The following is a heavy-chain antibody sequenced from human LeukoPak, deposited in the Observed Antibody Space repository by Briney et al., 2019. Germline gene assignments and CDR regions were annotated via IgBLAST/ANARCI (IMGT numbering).Heavy chain of an antibody. CDR3: AKGGAGGTPVIAAAAFFDY. D-gene: IGHD6-13*01. Sequence: GGSLRLSCAAPGFTFSSYGMHWVRQAPGKGLEWVAFIRYDGSNKYYADSVKGRFTISRDNSKNTLYLQMNSLRAEDTAVYYCAKGGAGGTPVIAAAAFFDYWGQGTLVTVSS. CDR2: IRYDGSNK. V-gene: IGHV3-30*02. CDR1: GFTFSSYG. J-gene: IGHJ4*02.